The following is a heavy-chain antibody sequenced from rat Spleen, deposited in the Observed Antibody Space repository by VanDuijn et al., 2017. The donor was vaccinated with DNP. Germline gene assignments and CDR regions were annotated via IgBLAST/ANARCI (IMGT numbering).Heavy chain of an antibody. CDR3: GKNTGYYFDH. CDR2: ITTAGGNT. J-gene: IGHJ2*01. D-gene: IGHD4-1*01. Sequence: EVQLVESGGGLVQPGRSMKLSCAASGFTFSNYFMAWVRQAPTKGLEWVASITTAGGNTYYRDSVKGRFTISRDNAKSSLYLQMNSLKSEDTATYYCGKNTGYYFDHWGQGVMVTVSS. V-gene: IGHV5-25*01. CDR1: GFTFSNYF.